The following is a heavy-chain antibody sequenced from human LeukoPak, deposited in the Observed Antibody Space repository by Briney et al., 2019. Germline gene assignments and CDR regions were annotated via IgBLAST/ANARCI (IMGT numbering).Heavy chain of an antibody. J-gene: IGHJ5*02. D-gene: IGHD3-22*01. CDR2: IRSKSHGGTT. CDR1: GLTFSSAW. Sequence: GASLRLSCTTSGLTFSSAWMTWVRLAPGGGLEWVGRIRSKSHGGTTDYAEPVKGRFIISRDDSKNTVYLQMNSLKTEDTGDYFCTTVGVYYYDHWGQGTQVTVSS. V-gene: IGHV3-15*01. CDR3: TTVGVYYYDH.